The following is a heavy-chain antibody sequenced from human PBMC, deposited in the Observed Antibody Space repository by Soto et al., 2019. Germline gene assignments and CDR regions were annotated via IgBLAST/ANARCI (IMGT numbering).Heavy chain of an antibody. CDR2: ISAYNGDT. V-gene: IGHV1-18*04. Sequence: QVQLVQSGAEVKKPGSSVKVSCKTSGYTFINYGFSWVRQAPGQGLEWMGWISAYNGDTEYAQKFQGRVTLTRATATSTVYMEMRGMKFDDTAMYYCAREAGSGSYYPEKYWGQGTLVTVSS. CDR1: GYTFINYG. J-gene: IGHJ4*02. CDR3: AREAGSGSYYPEKY. D-gene: IGHD1-26*01.